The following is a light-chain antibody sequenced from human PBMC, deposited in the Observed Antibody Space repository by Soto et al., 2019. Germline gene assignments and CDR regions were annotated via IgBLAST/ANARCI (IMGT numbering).Light chain of an antibody. V-gene: IGLV1-40*01. J-gene: IGLJ1*01. CDR1: SSNIGAGFD. CDR3: SSYTSSSTLYV. CDR2: GNS. Sequence: QSVLTQPPSVSGAPGQRVTISCTGSSSNIGAGFDVHWYHQIAGTAPKLLIYGNSNRPSGVPDRFSGSKSGTSASLAISGLQAEDEADYYCSSYTSSSTLYVFGTGTKVTVL.